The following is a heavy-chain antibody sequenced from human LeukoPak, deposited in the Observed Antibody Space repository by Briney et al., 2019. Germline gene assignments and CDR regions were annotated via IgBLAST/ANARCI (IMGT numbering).Heavy chain of an antibody. Sequence: GGSLRLSCAASGFPFSDSWMIWVRQAPGKGLEWVANIKQDGSEKYYVDSVKGRFTISRDNAKNSLYLQMNSLRAEDTAVYYCARESGDYVLFDDWGQGTLVTVSS. CDR1: GFPFSDSW. CDR3: ARESGDYVLFDD. V-gene: IGHV3-7*01. CDR2: IKQDGSEK. J-gene: IGHJ4*02. D-gene: IGHD4-17*01.